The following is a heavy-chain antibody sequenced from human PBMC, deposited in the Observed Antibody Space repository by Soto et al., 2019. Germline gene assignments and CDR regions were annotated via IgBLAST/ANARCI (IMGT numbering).Heavy chain of an antibody. CDR2: ISSSSSYI. D-gene: IGHD4-17*01. CDR1: GFTFSSSS. CDR3: ARDPDGDYGGYLKLFDY. J-gene: IGHJ4*02. V-gene: IGHV3-21*01. Sequence: GGSLRLSCAASGFTFSSSSMTWVRQAPGKGLEWVSSISSSSSYIYYADSVKGRFTISRDNAKNSLYLQMNSLRAEDTAVYYCARDPDGDYGGYLKLFDYWGQGTLVTVS.